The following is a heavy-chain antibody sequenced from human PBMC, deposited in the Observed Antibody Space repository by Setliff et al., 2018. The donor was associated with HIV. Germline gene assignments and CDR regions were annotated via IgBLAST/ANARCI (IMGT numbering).Heavy chain of an antibody. D-gene: IGHD1-7*01. CDR2: SNAYNGNT. J-gene: IGHJ4*02. CDR3: ARDAPGNTESAPGY. CDR1: GYTFSIDG. Sequence: ASVKVSCKASGYTFSIDGISWVRQAPGQGLEWMGWSNAYNGNTNYIEKLQGRVTMTTDTSTSTAYMELRSLRSDDTAVYYCARDAPGNTESAPGYWGQGTLVTVSS. V-gene: IGHV1-18*01.